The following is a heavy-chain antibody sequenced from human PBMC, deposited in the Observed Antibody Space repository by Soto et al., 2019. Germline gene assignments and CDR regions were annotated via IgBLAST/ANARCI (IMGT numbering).Heavy chain of an antibody. CDR3: AKGGHIDF. CDR2: IEDDGSET. D-gene: IGHD3-16*01. V-gene: IGHV3-7*03. Sequence: EVQLVESGGGLVQPGGSLRLSCVASGFSFSTYWMSWVRQAPGKGLEWVANIEDDGSETYYVDSVKGRFIIFRDNAKTSLYLQMNSLRAEDTAVYYCAKGGHIDFCGQGTLVTVSS. CDR1: GFSFSTYW. J-gene: IGHJ4*02.